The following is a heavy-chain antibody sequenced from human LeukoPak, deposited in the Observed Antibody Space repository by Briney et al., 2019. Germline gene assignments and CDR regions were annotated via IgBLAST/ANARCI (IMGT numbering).Heavy chain of an antibody. CDR1: GFIFSDYT. V-gene: IGHV3-21*01. CDR3: ARDTPYFDWLTNDY. D-gene: IGHD3-9*01. CDR2: ISSSGGYI. J-gene: IGHJ4*02. Sequence: PGGSLRLSCLVSGFIFSDYTMNWVRQAPGKGLEWVSSISSSGGYIYYADSLQGRFTISRDNAKNSLYLQMNSLRAEDTAVYYCARDTPYFDWLTNDYWGQGTLVTVSS.